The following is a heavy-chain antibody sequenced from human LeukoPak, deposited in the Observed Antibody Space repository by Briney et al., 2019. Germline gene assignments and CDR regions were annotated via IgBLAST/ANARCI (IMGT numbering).Heavy chain of an antibody. J-gene: IGHJ6*03. Sequence: ASVKVSCKASGYSFTSNVISWVRQAPGQGLEWMGWISAYNGNTNYAQKLQGRVTMTRDMSTSTVYMELSSLRSEDTAVYYCARGLSMSNYYYYMDVWGKGTTVTVSS. CDR3: ARGLSMSNYYYYMDV. V-gene: IGHV1-18*01. CDR2: ISAYNGNT. CDR1: GYSFTSNV. D-gene: IGHD2/OR15-2a*01.